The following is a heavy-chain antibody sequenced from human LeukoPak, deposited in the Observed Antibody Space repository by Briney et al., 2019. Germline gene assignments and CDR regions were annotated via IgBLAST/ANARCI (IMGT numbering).Heavy chain of an antibody. V-gene: IGHV5-51*01. Sequence: GESLKISRKGSGYSFTNYWIAWVRQMPGRGLELMGIIYPGDSDTRYSPSFQGQVTISADKSLSTAYLQWSSLKASDTAMYYCARPRTTGTTVFDYWGQGTLVTVSS. D-gene: IGHD1-1*01. CDR1: GYSFTNYW. CDR2: IYPGDSDT. CDR3: ARPRTTGTTVFDY. J-gene: IGHJ4*02.